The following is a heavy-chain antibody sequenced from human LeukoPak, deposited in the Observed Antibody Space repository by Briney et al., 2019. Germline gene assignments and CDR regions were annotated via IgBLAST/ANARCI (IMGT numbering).Heavy chain of an antibody. D-gene: IGHD3-22*01. Sequence: GGSLRLSCAASGLTFSSYGMHWVRQAPGKGLEWVAFIRYDGSNKYYADSVKGRFTISRDNSKNTLYLQMNSLRAEDTAVYYCAKDRLGRSGGYYWDYWGQGTLVTVSS. CDR1: GLTFSSYG. CDR2: IRYDGSNK. CDR3: AKDRLGRSGGYYWDY. J-gene: IGHJ4*02. V-gene: IGHV3-30*02.